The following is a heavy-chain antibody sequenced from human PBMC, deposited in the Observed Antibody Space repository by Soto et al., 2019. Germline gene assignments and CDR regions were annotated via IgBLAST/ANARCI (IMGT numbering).Heavy chain of an antibody. J-gene: IGHJ4*02. CDR3: ARAAMGGSSWPFDY. CDR2: IYHSGST. CDR1: GGSISSSNW. D-gene: IGHD6-13*01. V-gene: IGHV4-4*02. Sequence: SETLSLTCAVSGGSISSSNWWSWVRHPPGKGLEWIGEIYHSGSTNYNPSLKSRVTISVDKSKNQFSLKLSSVTAADTAVYYCARAAMGGSSWPFDYWGQGTLVTVS.